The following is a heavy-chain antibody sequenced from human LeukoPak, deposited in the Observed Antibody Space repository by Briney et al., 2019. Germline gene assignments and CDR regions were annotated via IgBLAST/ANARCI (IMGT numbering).Heavy chain of an antibody. J-gene: IGHJ4*02. CDR3: ARREQWLKTHYFVY. V-gene: IGHV4-30-2*01. Sequence: SQTLSLTCAVSGGSISSGGYSWSWIRQPPGKGLEWIGYIYHSGSTYYNPSLKSRVTISVDTSKNQFSLKLSSVTAADTAVYYCARREQWLKTHYFVYWGQGTLVTVSS. CDR1: GGSISSGGYS. D-gene: IGHD6-19*01. CDR2: IYHSGST.